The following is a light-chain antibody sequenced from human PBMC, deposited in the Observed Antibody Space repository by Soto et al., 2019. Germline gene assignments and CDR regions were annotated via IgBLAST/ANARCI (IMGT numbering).Light chain of an antibody. Sequence: QSDLTEPPWASASPGQAVTISCTGTSSYFVAYDYVSWYQQHPGKAPKLMIYEINKRPSGVPDRFSGSKSGNTASLTVSGLQAEDEADYYRSSFAGSNNFPYVFGNGTKVTVL. CDR3: SSFAGSNNFPYV. J-gene: IGLJ1*01. V-gene: IGLV2-8*01. CDR2: EIN. CDR1: SSYFVAYDY.